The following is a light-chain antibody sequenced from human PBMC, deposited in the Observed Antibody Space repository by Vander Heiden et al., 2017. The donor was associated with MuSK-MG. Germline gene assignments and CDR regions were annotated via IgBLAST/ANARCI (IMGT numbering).Light chain of an antibody. J-gene: IGKJ1*01. CDR1: QSVSSY. V-gene: IGKV3-11*01. CDR2: DAS. Sequence: EIVLTQSPATLSLSPGERATLSCRASQSVSSYLAWYQQKPGQPPRLLIYDASNRATGIPARFSGSGSGTDFTLTISRLEPEDFAVYYCQQRSNSRTFGQGTKVEIK. CDR3: QQRSNSRT.